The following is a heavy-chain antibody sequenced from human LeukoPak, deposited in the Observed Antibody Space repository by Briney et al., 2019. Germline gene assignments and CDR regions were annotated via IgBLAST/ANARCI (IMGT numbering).Heavy chain of an antibody. CDR3: ARDSVARHSSSWYAGSGFDP. V-gene: IGHV4-31*03. J-gene: IGHJ5*02. CDR2: IYYSGST. D-gene: IGHD6-13*01. Sequence: SETLSLTCTVSGGSISSGGYYWSWIRQHPGKGLEWIGYIYYSGSTYYNPSLKSRVTISVDTSKNQFSLKLSSVTAADTAVYYCARDSVARHSSSWYAGSGFDPWGQGTLVTVSS. CDR1: GGSISSGGYY.